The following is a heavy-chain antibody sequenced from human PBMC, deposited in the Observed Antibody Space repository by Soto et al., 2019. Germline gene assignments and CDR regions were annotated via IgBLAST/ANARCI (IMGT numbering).Heavy chain of an antibody. CDR3: ARGDDFWSGYPLDF. J-gene: IGHJ4*02. CDR1: GGSFSGYY. CDR2: INHSGST. D-gene: IGHD3-3*01. V-gene: IGHV4-34*01. Sequence: QVQLQQWGAGLLKPSETLSLTCAVYGGSFSGYYWSWIRQPPGKGLEWIGEINHSGSTKYNPSLKSRVTISVDTCKNQFSLKLSSVTAEDTAVYYCARGDDFWSGYPLDFWGPGTLVYVSS.